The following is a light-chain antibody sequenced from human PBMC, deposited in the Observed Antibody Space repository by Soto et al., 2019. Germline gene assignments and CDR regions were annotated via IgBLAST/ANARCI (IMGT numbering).Light chain of an antibody. Sequence: EIVLTQSPATLSLSPGERATLSCRASQRVSSYLAWYQQKPGQAPRLLIYDASNRATGIPARFSGSGSGTDFTLTSSSLEPEDFAVYYCQQRSNWPPMYTFGQGTKLEIK. CDR2: DAS. CDR1: QRVSSY. CDR3: QQRSNWPPMYT. J-gene: IGKJ2*01. V-gene: IGKV3-11*01.